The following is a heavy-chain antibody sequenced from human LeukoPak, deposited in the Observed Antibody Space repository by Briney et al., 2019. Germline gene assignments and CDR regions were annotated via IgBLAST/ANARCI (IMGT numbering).Heavy chain of an antibody. V-gene: IGHV4-4*02. CDR3: ARGAFHYYYYYYMDV. CDR1: GGSISSSNW. J-gene: IGHJ6*03. CDR2: IYHSGST. Sequence: SETLSLTCAVSGGSISSSNWWSWVRQPPGKGLEWIGEIYHSGSTNYNPSLKSRVTISVDTSKNQFSLKLSSVTAADTAVYYCARGAFHYYYYYYMDVWGKGTTVTVSS.